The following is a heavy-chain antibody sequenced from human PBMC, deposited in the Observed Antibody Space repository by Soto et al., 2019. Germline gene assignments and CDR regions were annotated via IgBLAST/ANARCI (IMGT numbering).Heavy chain of an antibody. J-gene: IGHJ4*02. CDR3: ARTRNNGYFDY. D-gene: IGHD1-1*01. Sequence: SETLSLTCTVSGDSISRYFWSWIRQPPGKGLEWIGYRYYSGSSYYNPSLKSRVTMSVDTSKNQFSLKLSSVTAADTAVYYCARTRNNGYFDYWGQGALVTVSS. V-gene: IGHV4-59*01. CDR1: GDSISRYF. CDR2: RYYSGSS.